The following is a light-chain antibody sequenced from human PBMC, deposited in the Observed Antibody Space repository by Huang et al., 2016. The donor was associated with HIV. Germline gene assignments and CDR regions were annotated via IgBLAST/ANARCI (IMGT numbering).Light chain of an antibody. CDR1: QTISGNY. V-gene: IGKV3-20*01. CDR2: DAS. J-gene: IGKJ2*01. Sequence: EIVLTQSPVTLSLSPGQRATLSCRASQTISGNYLYWYQQKPGQAPRLLVYDASTTGPGVPERIAGRGSGTEFILSISRLEPDDFAVYYCQQYSSSFLTFGQGTNLEMK. CDR3: QQYSSSFLT.